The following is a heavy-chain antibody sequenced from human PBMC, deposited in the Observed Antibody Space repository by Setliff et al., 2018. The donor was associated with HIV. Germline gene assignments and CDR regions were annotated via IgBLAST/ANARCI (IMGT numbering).Heavy chain of an antibody. CDR3: ASGRYRSRWYASDHYYIDV. CDR2: IYYRGST. D-gene: IGHD6-13*01. CDR1: GGSISSSSYY. V-gene: IGHV4-39*01. J-gene: IGHJ6*03. Sequence: SETLSLTCTVSGGSISSSSYYWGWIRQPPGKGLQWIGSIYYRGSTYYNPSLTSRVTISVDTSKNQFSLKLRSVTAADTALYYCASGRYRSRWYASDHYYIDVWGKGTTVTVSS.